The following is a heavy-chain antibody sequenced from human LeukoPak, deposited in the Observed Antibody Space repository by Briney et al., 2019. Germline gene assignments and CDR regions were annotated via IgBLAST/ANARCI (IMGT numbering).Heavy chain of an antibody. CDR3: ARDREGGYSSSVLRAFDI. J-gene: IGHJ3*02. D-gene: IGHD6-6*01. Sequence: SETLSLTCTVSGGSISSGGYYWSWIRQPPGKGLEWIGYIYHSGSTYYNPSLKSRVTISVDRSKNQFSLKLSSVTAADTAVYYCARDREGGYSSSVLRAFDIWGQGTMVTVSS. V-gene: IGHV4-30-2*01. CDR1: GGSISSGGYY. CDR2: IYHSGST.